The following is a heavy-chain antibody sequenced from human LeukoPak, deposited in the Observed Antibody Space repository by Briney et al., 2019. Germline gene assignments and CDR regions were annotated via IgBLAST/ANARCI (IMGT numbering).Heavy chain of an antibody. D-gene: IGHD3-16*02. CDR1: GGSISSGSYY. CDR3: ARYYVWGSYRPFWYFDL. CDR2: IYTSGST. J-gene: IGHJ2*01. Sequence: PSETLSLTCTVSGGSISSGSYYWSWIRQPAGTGLEWIGRIYTSGSTNYNPSLKSRVTISVDTSKNQFSLKLSSVTAADTAVYYCARYYVWGSYRPFWYFDLWGRGTLVTVSS. V-gene: IGHV4-61*02.